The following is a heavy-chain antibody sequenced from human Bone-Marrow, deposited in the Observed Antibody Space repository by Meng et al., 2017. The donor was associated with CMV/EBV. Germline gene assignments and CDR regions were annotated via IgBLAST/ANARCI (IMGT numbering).Heavy chain of an antibody. V-gene: IGHV1-18*01. D-gene: IGHD2-2*02. CDR2: ISAYNGNT. CDR3: AREVVPAAIRGTDYYYYYGMDV. J-gene: IGHJ6*02. Sequence: ASVKVSCKASGYTFTSYGISWVRQAPGQGLEWMGWISAYNGNTNYAQKLQGRVTMTTDTSTSTAYMELRSLRSDDTAVYYCAREVVPAAIRGTDYYYYYGMDVWVQGTTVTVSS. CDR1: GYTFTSYG.